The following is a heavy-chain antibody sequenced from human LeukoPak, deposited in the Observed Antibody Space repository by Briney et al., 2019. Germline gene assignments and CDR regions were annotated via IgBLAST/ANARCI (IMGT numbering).Heavy chain of an antibody. V-gene: IGHV3-74*03. Sequence: GGSLRLSCAASRFTISSYWMHSVREAPRKGQVWGSGISSDGSSPTYTDSVKGRFTISRDNAKNTLYLQMNSLRAEDTAVYYCARDPTDEDYWVQGTLVAVS. CDR3: ARDPTDEDY. J-gene: IGHJ4*02. CDR1: RFTISSYW. CDR2: ISSDGSSP.